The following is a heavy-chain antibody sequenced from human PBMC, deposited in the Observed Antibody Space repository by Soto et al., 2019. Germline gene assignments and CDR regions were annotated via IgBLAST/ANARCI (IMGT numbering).Heavy chain of an antibody. CDR3: ARDPKVVGATTYYYGMDV. CDR2: ISSSSSYI. D-gene: IGHD1-26*01. CDR1: GFTFSSYS. J-gene: IGHJ6*02. V-gene: IGHV3-21*01. Sequence: EVQLVESGGGLVKPGGSLRLSCAASGFTFSSYSMNWVRQAPGKGLEWVSSISSSSSYIYYADSVKGRFTISRDNAKNSLYLQMNSPRAEDTAVYYCARDPKVVGATTYYYGMDVWGQGTTVTVSS.